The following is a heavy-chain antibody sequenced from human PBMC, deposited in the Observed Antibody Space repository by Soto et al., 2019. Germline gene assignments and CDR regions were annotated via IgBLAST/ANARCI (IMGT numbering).Heavy chain of an antibody. V-gene: IGHV4-61*01. CDR1: GGSVSSGRYY. Sequence: QVQLQQSGPGLVKPSETLSLTCTVSGGSVSSGRYYWSWIRQPPGKGLEWIGSIYYSGRTNYNPSLQSRVTISVDTSKNQFSLKLSSVTAADTAVYYCAGAGTYYYDSSGYLDWGQGTMVTVSS. CDR3: AGAGTYYYDSSGYLD. J-gene: IGHJ3*01. CDR2: IYYSGRT. D-gene: IGHD3-22*01.